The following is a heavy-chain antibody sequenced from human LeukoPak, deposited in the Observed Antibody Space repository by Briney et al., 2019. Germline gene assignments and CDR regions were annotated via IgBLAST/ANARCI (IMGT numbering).Heavy chain of an antibody. CDR1: GFTFSSYG. CDR2: ISYDGSNK. J-gene: IGHJ4*02. V-gene: IGHV3-30*18. Sequence: GGSLRLSCAASGFTFSSYGMHWVRQAPGKGLEWVAVISYDGSNKYYADSVKGRFTISRDNSKNTLYLQMNSLRAEGTAVYYCAKVYCGGDCYKTHHFDYWGQGTLVTVSS. CDR3: AKVYCGGDCYKTHHFDY. D-gene: IGHD2-21*02.